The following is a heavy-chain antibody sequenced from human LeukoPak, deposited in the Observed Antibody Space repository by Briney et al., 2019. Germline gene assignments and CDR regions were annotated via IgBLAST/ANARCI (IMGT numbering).Heavy chain of an antibody. D-gene: IGHD3-3*01. J-gene: IGHJ3*02. CDR2: IYYSGTT. V-gene: IGHV4-59*12. Sequence: SETLSLTCTVSGGSISSYYWSWIRQPPGKGLEWIGYIYYSGTTNYNPSLKSRVTMSVDTSKNQFSLKLSSVTAADTAVYYCARDGYDFWSGHPGGAFDIWGQGTMVTVSS. CDR1: GGSISSYY. CDR3: ARDGYDFWSGHPGGAFDI.